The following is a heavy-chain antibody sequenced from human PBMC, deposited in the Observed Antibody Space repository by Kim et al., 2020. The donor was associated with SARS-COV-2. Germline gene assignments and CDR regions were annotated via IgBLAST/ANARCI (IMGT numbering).Heavy chain of an antibody. D-gene: IGHD3-10*01. Sequence: GGSLRLSCVASGFTFSSYGLHWVRQAPGKGLEWVAVIWYDGSNKYYADSVKGRFTISRDISKKTVYLQMNSLRAEDTAVYYCARDGDSLVRGVFDYWGQGTLVTVSS. CDR3: ARDGDSLVRGVFDY. V-gene: IGHV3-33*01. CDR1: GFTFSSYG. CDR2: IWYDGSNK. J-gene: IGHJ4*02.